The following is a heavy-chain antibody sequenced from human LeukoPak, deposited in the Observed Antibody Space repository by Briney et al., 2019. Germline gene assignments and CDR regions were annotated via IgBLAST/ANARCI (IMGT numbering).Heavy chain of an antibody. CDR2: IKQDGSEK. V-gene: IGHV3-7*01. Sequence: GGSLRLSCAASGFTFSSYWMSWVRQAPGKGLEWVANIKQDGSEKYYVDSVKGRFTISRDNAKNSLYLQMNSLRAEDTAVYYCARDFAEWELLGYYFDYWGQGTLVTVSS. D-gene: IGHD1-26*01. CDR1: GFTFSSYW. CDR3: ARDFAEWELLGYYFDY. J-gene: IGHJ4*02.